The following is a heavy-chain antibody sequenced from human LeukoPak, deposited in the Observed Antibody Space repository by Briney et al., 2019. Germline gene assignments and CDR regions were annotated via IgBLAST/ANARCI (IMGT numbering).Heavy chain of an antibody. CDR3: ARDSRITMVRGVIGH. V-gene: IGHV3-7*01. D-gene: IGHD3-10*01. Sequence: PGGSLRLSCAASGFTFSSYWMSWVRQAPGKGLEWVANIKQDGSEKYYVDSAKGQFTISRDNAKNSLYLQMNSLRAEDTAVYYCARDSRITMVRGVIGHWGQGTLVTVSS. CDR1: GFTFSSYW. J-gene: IGHJ4*02. CDR2: IKQDGSEK.